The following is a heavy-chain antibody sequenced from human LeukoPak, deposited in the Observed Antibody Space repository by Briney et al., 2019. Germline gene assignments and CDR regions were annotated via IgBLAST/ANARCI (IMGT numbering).Heavy chain of an antibody. CDR2: IWYDGSNE. CDR3: ARDDYDISSPDY. Sequence: GRSLRLSCAASGLTFSGYGMHWVRQAPGKGLEWVALIWYDGSNEYYADSVKGRFTISRDNSKNTLYLQMNSLRAEDTAVYYCARDDYDISSPDYWGQGTLVTVSS. D-gene: IGHD3-9*01. J-gene: IGHJ4*02. CDR1: GLTFSGYG. V-gene: IGHV3-33*01.